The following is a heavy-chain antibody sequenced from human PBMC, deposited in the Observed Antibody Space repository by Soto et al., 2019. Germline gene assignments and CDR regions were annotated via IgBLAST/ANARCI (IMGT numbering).Heavy chain of an antibody. CDR3: ARVPDV. CDR1: GGSISSGGYS. CDR2: LYHSGST. Sequence: QLQLQESGSGLVKPSQTLSLTCAVSGGSISSGGYSWTWIRQPPGKGLEWIGYLYHSGSTYYNPSRASRVTLSAGRSKHQFSLKLTSVTAADTAVYYCARVPDVWGQGTTVTVSS. V-gene: IGHV4-30-2*01. J-gene: IGHJ6*02.